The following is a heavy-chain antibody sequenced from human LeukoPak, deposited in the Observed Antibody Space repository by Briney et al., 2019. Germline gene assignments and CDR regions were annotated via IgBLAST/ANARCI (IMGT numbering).Heavy chain of an antibody. J-gene: IGHJ4*02. D-gene: IGHD2-15*01. CDR1: GFSVSSNY. Sequence: GGSLRLSCAPSGFSVSSNYMTWVRQAPGKGLEWLSVYSGGSTYYADSVKGRFTISRDNAKNSLYLQMNSLRAEDTAVYYCARFVPNAGGNFDYWGQGTLVTVSS. CDR2: YSGGST. CDR3: ARFVPNAGGNFDY. V-gene: IGHV3-53*01.